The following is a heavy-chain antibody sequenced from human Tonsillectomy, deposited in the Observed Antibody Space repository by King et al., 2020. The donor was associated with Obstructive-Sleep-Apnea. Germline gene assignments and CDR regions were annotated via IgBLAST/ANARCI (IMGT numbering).Heavy chain of an antibody. D-gene: IGHD3-9*01. J-gene: IGHJ4*02. V-gene: IGHV4-39*07. CDR1: SCSINGSSYY. Sequence: QLQESGPGLVKPSETLSLTCTVSSCSINGSSYYWDWISQPPGKGLEWIGSIYYSGSTYYNPSLNSRLTMSVDTSKNQFSLKLSSVTAADTAGYYCSRKLRYFDWLSKGYFDYWGQGTLVTVSS. CDR3: SRKLRYFDWLSKGYFDY. CDR2: IYYSGST.